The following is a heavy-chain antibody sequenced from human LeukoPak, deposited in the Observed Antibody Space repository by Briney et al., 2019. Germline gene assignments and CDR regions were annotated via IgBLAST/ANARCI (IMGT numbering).Heavy chain of an antibody. V-gene: IGHV1-46*01. D-gene: IGHD3-10*01. CDR1: GYTFTSYY. CDR3: AGEGVYYGSGSSNWFDP. J-gene: IGHJ5*02. CDR2: INPSGGST. Sequence: ASVKVSCKASGYTFTSYYMHWVRQAPGQGLEWMGIINPSGGSTSYAQKFQGRVTMTRDTSTSTVYMELSSLRSEDTAVYYCAGEGVYYGSGSSNWFDPWGQGTLVTVSS.